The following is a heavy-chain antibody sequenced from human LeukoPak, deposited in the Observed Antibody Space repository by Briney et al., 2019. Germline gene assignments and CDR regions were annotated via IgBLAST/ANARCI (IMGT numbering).Heavy chain of an antibody. CDR2: ISGNTENT. CDR3: AKDRKNTMIVVGFDY. D-gene: IGHD3-22*01. Sequence: GGSLRLSCSASGFTFSSYAMNWVRQAPGKGLEWVSGISGNTENTYYADSVKGRFTISRDNSKNTLYLQMNSLRAEDTAVYYCAKDRKNTMIVVGFDYWGQGTLVTVSS. J-gene: IGHJ4*02. CDR1: GFTFSSYA. V-gene: IGHV3-23*01.